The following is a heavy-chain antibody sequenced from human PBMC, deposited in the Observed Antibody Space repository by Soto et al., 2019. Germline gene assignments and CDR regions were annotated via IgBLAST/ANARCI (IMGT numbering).Heavy chain of an antibody. Sequence: EVQLVESGGGLVQPGRALRLSCAASGFTFDAYGMNWVRQAPGKGLEGVSGISWNSGRIAYTDSVKGRFTISRDNAKNSLYLQTNSLRPEDTALYYCAKGRVTYDYDGSSYHEGFDVWGQGTVVTVSS. V-gene: IGHV3-9*01. CDR3: AKGRVTYDYDGSSYHEGFDV. CDR1: GFTFDAYG. CDR2: ISWNSGRI. D-gene: IGHD3-22*01. J-gene: IGHJ3*01.